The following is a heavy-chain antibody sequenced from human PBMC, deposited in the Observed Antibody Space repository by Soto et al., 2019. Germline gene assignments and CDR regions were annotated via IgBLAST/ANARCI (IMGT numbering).Heavy chain of an antibody. CDR1: LSFTRYW. Sequence: GPVEVSRKGFWLSFTRYWFRWGRQGPGQGLEWMGWISAYNGKTNYAQKLQGRVTMTTDTSTSTAYMELRSLRSDDTAVYYGAGDHHGDYSSDYWGQGTLVTVSS. J-gene: IGHJ4*02. V-gene: IGHV1-18*01. CDR3: AGDHHGDYSSDY. D-gene: IGHD2-21*02. CDR2: ISAYNGKT.